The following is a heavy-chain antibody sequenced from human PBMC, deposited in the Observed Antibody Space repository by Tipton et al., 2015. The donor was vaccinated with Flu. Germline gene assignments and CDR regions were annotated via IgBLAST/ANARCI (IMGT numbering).Heavy chain of an antibody. CDR2: IFRTGST. CDR1: GDSISSRYY. J-gene: IGHJ4*02. CDR3: ARLPLALSYFDN. V-gene: IGHV4-38-2*02. Sequence: TLSLTCTISGDSISSRYYWGWIRQPPGKGLEWIGNIFRTGSTYHNPSLKSRVTMSVDTSKNQFSLKVFSVTAADTAVYYCARLPLALSYFDNWGQGTLVTVSS.